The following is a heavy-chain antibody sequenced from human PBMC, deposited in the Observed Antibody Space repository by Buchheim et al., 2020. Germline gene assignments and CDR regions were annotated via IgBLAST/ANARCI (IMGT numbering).Heavy chain of an antibody. D-gene: IGHD2-15*01. Sequence: QIPLQESGPTLVKPTQTLTLTCTFSGFSLSTSGVGVGWIRQPPGKALEWLALIYWNDDKRYSPSLKSRLTITKDTSKNQVVLTMTNMDPVDTATYYCAHRRGGYCSGGSCYSFDYWGQGTL. J-gene: IGHJ4*02. CDR3: AHRRGGYCSGGSCYSFDY. V-gene: IGHV2-5*01. CDR1: GFSLSTSGVG. CDR2: IYWNDDK.